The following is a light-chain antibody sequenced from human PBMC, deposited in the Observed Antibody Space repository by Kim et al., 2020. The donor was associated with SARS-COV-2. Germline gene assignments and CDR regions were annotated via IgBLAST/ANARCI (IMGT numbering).Light chain of an antibody. V-gene: IGKV3-15*01. CDR1: QSVGYN. J-gene: IGKJ2*01. CDR3: HQYNQWPPT. Sequence: VSPGERVTLSCKSSQSVGYNLAWYQQRPAQAPRLLIYSATTRVTGIPVRFSGRGFGTEFTLTISSLQSEDFVVYYCHQYNQWPPTFGQGTKLEI. CDR2: SAT.